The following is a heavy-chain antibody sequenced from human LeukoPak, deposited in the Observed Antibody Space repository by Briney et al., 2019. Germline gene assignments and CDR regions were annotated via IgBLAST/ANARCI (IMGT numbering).Heavy chain of an antibody. D-gene: IGHD4-17*01. CDR3: ARDSVAETTAFDY. CDR1: GYTFTNYG. V-gene: IGHV1-18*01. Sequence: ASVKVSCKASGYTFTNYGISWVRQAPGQGLEWMGWISGNNANTNYAQKLQGRVTLTTDTSTSTAYMDLRSLRSDDTAVYYCARDSVAETTAFDYWGQGTLVTVSS. CDR2: ISGNNANT. J-gene: IGHJ4*02.